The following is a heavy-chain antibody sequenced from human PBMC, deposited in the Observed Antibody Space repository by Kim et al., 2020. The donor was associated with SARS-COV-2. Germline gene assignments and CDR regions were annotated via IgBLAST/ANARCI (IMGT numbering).Heavy chain of an antibody. D-gene: IGHD4-4*01. V-gene: IGHV1-3*01. J-gene: IGHJ4*02. Sequence: KTKHSPKAQGRVTITRGTSANTAYMDLRSLTFEDTAIYYCARDMNPTVYDYWGQGTLVTVSS. CDR3: ARDMNPTVYDY. CDR2: KT.